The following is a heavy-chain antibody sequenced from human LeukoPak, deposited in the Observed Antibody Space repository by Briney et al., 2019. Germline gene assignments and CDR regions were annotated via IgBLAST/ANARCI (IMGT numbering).Heavy chain of an antibody. J-gene: IGHJ3*02. CDR3: ARKDQLLDDAFDI. V-gene: IGHV1-18*04. Sequence: ASVKVSCKTSGYTFTSYTVTWVRQAPGQGLEYMGWISPYNGNTNSAQNVQDRLIITTDTSTSTAYMELRSLTSADTAVYFCARKDQLLDDAFDIWGQGTMVTVSS. CDR1: GYTFTSYT. CDR2: ISPYNGNT. D-gene: IGHD1-1*01.